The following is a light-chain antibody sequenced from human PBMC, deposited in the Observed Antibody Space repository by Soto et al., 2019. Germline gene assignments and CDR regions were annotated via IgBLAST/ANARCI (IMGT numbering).Light chain of an antibody. V-gene: IGKV3-11*01. CDR1: QYINTR. Sequence: EIVLTQSPATLSSFPGDRVTLSCRASQYINTRLAWYQQKPGQTPRLIIYGASGRADGIPHRFSGSGSGTDFTLTISSLQPEDFATYSCQQSYNSPQTFGRGTKVDIK. CDR2: GAS. CDR3: QQSYNSPQT. J-gene: IGKJ1*01.